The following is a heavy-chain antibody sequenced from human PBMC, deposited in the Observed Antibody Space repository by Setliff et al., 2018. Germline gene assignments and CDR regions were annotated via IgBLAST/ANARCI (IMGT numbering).Heavy chain of an antibody. CDR3: ARVDFTMIQGVLGL. Sequence: SETLSLTCSVSGASTSSNYWSWIRQSPGKGLEWIGYIYYNGTTRYSPSLKSRVTISVDTSKNQFSLKLSSVTAADTAVYYCARVDFTMIQGVLGLWGQGTLVTVSS. D-gene: IGHD3-10*01. J-gene: IGHJ1*01. CDR2: IYYNGTT. V-gene: IGHV4-59*12. CDR1: GASTSSNY.